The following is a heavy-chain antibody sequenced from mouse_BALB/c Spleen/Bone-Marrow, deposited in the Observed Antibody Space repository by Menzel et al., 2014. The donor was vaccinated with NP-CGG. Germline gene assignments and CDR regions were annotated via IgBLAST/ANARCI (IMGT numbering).Heavy chain of an antibody. CDR2: ISNGGGST. D-gene: IGHD3-1*01. J-gene: IGHJ4*01. V-gene: IGHV5-12-2*01. CDR1: GFTFSSXT. Sequence: EVKLQESGGGLVQPGGSLKLSCAASGFTFSSXTXSWVRQTPEKRLEWVAYISNGGGSTYYPDTVKGRFTISRDNAKNTLYLQMSSLKSEYTAMYYCARQLGLRWAMDYWGQGTSVTVSS. CDR3: ARQLGLRWAMDY.